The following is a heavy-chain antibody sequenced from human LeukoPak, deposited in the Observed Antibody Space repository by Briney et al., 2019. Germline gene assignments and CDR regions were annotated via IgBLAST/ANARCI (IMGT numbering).Heavy chain of an antibody. CDR3: ARLKAEGGLDY. D-gene: IGHD3-16*01. CDR2: FYASGNT. CDR1: GGSISSYY. V-gene: IGHV4-4*07. J-gene: IGHJ4*02. Sequence: SETLSFTCTVSGGSISSYYWSWIRQPAGKGLEWLGHFYASGNTYYNPSLKSRVTVSVDTSKNQFSLKVSSVTAADTAVYYCARLKAEGGLDYWGQGALVTVSS.